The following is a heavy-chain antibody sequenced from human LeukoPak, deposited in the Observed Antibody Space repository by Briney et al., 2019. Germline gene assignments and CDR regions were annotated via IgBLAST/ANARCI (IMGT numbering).Heavy chain of an antibody. V-gene: IGHV1-18*01. CDR2: ISAYNGNT. CDR3: ARGVNYYGSGSPLTDAFDI. Sequence: ASVKVSCKASGYSFTTYGISWVRQAPGQGLEWMGWISAYNGNTNYAQKLQGRVTMTTDTSTSTAYMELRSLRSDDTAVYYCARGVNYYGSGSPLTDAFDIWGQGTMVTVSS. D-gene: IGHD3-10*01. CDR1: GYSFTTYG. J-gene: IGHJ3*02.